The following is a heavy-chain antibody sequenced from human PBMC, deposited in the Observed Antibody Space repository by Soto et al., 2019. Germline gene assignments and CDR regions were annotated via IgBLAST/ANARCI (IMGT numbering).Heavy chain of an antibody. CDR2: IYYSGST. V-gene: IGHV4-59*01. D-gene: IGHD5-12*01. J-gene: IGHJ6*02. CDR3: AAVGTITYGMDV. CDR1: DGNIRDYV. Sequence: PSVIQSHTKTVSDGNIRDYVGIWIRQPPGKGLEWIGYIYYSGSTNYNPSLKSRVTISVDTSKNQFSLKLSSVTAADTAVYYCAAVGTITYGMDVWGQGTTVTVSS.